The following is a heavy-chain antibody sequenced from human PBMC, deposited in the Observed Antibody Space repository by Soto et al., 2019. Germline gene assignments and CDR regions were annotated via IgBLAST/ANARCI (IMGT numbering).Heavy chain of an antibody. CDR2: FDPEDGET. J-gene: IGHJ4*02. CDR1: GYTLTELS. V-gene: IGHV1-24*01. CDR3: ATDFSYYDFWSGPPADN. Sequence: ASVKVSCKVSGYTLTELSMHWVRQAPGKGLEWMGGFDPEDGETIYAQKFQGRVTMTEDTSTDTAYMELSSLRSEDTAVYYCATDFSYYDFWSGPPADNWGQGALVTVSS. D-gene: IGHD3-3*01.